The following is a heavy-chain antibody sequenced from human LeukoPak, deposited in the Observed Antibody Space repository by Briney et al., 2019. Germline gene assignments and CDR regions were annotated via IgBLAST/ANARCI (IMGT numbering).Heavy chain of an antibody. CDR1: GFTFSSYG. Sequence: QPGGSLRLSCAASGFTFSSYGMHWVRQAPGKGLEWVAVIWYDGSNKYYADSVKGRFTISRDNSKNTLYLQMNSLRAEDTAVYYCARAPVVPAAIGDYYYYGMDVWGQGTTVTVSS. CDR2: IWYDGSNK. CDR3: ARAPVVPAAIGDYYYYGMDV. V-gene: IGHV3-33*01. J-gene: IGHJ6*02. D-gene: IGHD2-2*02.